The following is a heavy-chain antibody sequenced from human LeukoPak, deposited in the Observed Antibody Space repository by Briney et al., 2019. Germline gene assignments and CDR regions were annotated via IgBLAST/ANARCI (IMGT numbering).Heavy chain of an antibody. CDR2: INPNSGGT. J-gene: IGHJ3*02. CDR3: AVGLLTGDALDI. CDR1: GYTFTEYY. Sequence: ASVKVSCKASGYTFTEYYMHWVRQAPGQGLEWMGWINPNSGGTNYAQKFQGRVTMTRDTSISTAYMELSRLRSDDTAVYNCAVGLLTGDALDIWGQGTMVTVSS. D-gene: IGHD7-27*01. V-gene: IGHV1-2*02.